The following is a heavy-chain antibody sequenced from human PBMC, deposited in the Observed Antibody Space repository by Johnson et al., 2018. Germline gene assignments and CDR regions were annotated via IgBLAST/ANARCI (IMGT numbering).Heavy chain of an antibody. J-gene: IGHJ4*02. CDR1: GFTFNTYR. CDR2: INEDGSQT. Sequence: EVQLVESGGGLVQPGGSLRLSCAASGFTFNTYRMTWVRQAPGKGLEWVAHINEDGSQTNYVDSVKGRFTISRDNAKNSLYLQMNSLRVEDTAVYYCSTRGDAMAHWGQGTLVTVS. V-gene: IGHV3-7*01. D-gene: IGHD2-21*02. CDR3: STRGDAMAH.